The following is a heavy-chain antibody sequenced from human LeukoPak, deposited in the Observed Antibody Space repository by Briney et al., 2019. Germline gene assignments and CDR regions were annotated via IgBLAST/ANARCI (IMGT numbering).Heavy chain of an antibody. CDR2: INNNGGNT. CDR1: GFTVSSYA. V-gene: IGHV3-23*01. J-gene: IGHJ6*02. CDR3: AIWGGPYNWNYSQPGTPYYYGMDV. D-gene: IGHD1-7*01. Sequence: GGSLRLSCAASGFTVSSYAMSWVRQAPGKGLNWVSSINNNGGNTYYADSVKGRFTISRDNSKSTLYLQMNSLRADDTAVYYCAIWGGPYNWNYSQPGTPYYYGMDVWGQGTTVTVSS.